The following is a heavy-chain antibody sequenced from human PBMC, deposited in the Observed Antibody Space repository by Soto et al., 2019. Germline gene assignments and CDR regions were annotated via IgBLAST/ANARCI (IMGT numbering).Heavy chain of an antibody. D-gene: IGHD6-6*01. J-gene: IGHJ4*02. CDR3: AKRSSSSTFDY. CDR2: INHSGST. Sequence: PSETLSLTCAVYGGSFSGYYWSWIRQPPGKGLEWIGEINHSGSTNYNPSLKSRVTISVDTSKSTLYLQMNSLRAEDTAVYYCAKRSSSSTFDYWGQGTLVTVSS. CDR1: GGSFSGYY. V-gene: IGHV4-34*01.